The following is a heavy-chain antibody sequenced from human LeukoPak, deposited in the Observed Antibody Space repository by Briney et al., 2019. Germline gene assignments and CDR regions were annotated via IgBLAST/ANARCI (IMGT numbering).Heavy chain of an antibody. J-gene: IGHJ4*02. V-gene: IGHV1-8*03. CDR2: ISAYSGKT. CDR3: TRETPSRYFDY. CDR1: GYTFTTYG. D-gene: IGHD4-23*01. Sequence: ASVKVSCKASGYTFTTYGITWVRQAPGQGLEWMGWISAYSGKTGYAQKFQGRITITRNTSISTAYMELSSLRSEDTAVYYCTRETPSRYFDYWGQGTLVTVSS.